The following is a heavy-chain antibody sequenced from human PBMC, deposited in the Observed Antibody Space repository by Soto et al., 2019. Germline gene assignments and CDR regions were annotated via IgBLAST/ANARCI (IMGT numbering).Heavy chain of an antibody. V-gene: IGHV3-30-3*01. CDR1: GFTFSSYA. J-gene: IGHJ6*02. D-gene: IGHD3-10*01. CDR2: ISYDGSSK. CDR3: ARGRYYNALGRSSYYGVDV. Sequence: SLRLSCAASGFTFSSYAMHWVRRAPGKGLEWVAVISYDGSSKYYADSVKGRFTISRDNSNNTLYLQMNSLRTEDTAVYYCARGRYYNALGRSSYYGVDVWGQGTTVTVSS.